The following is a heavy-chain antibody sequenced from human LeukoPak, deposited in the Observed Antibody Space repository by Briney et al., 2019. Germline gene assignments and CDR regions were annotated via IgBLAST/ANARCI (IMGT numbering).Heavy chain of an antibody. CDR2: ISSSSSYI. Sequence: GGSLRLSCAASGFTFSSYSMNWVRQAPGKWLEWVSSISSSSSYIYYADSVKGRFTISRDNAKNSLYLQMNSLRAEDTAVYYCTRVHTSAYFFDYWGRGSLVTVSS. D-gene: IGHD3-22*01. V-gene: IGHV3-21*01. CDR3: TRVHTSAYFFDY. J-gene: IGHJ4*02. CDR1: GFTFSSYS.